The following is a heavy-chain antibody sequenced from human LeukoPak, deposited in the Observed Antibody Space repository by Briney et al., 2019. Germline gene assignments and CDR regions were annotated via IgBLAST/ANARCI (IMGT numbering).Heavy chain of an antibody. CDR1: GYTFTICG. V-gene: IGHV1-18*01. Sequence: ASVTVSCTSSGYTFTICGISWVRQAPGQGLGGLGGMSAFNDNTKYAQKLQGRVTMTTDTSTSTAYLEVRSLRSDDTAVYYCARDSFEMAATGDYWGQGTLVTVSS. D-gene: IGHD5-24*01. CDR2: MSAFNDNT. J-gene: IGHJ4*02. CDR3: ARDSFEMAATGDY.